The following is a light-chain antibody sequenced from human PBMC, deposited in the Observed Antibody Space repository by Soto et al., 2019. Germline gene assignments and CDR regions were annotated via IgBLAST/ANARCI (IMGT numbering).Light chain of an antibody. J-gene: IGKJ5*01. CDR3: QQYGSSST. CDR1: QSVSSSY. V-gene: IGKV3-20*01. Sequence: IVLTQSPGTLSLSPGERATLSCRASQSVSSSYLAWYQQIPGQAPRLLIYGAYNRATGIPDRFNGSGSGTDFNLTISRLEPEDFAVYYCQQYGSSSTFGQGTRLEMK. CDR2: GAY.